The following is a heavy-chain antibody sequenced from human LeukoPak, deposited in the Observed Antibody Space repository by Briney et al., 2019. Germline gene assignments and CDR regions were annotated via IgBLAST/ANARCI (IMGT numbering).Heavy chain of an antibody. D-gene: IGHD3-16*01. CDR3: VRGSTLRHYQY. CDR1: GGSISSSTYY. J-gene: IGHJ4*02. Sequence: SETLPLTCTVSGGSISSSTYYWGWIRRRPGKGLEWIGSIYYSGSTYYNPSLKSRVTVSVDTSKNQFSLKLSSVTAADTAVYYCVRGSTLRHYQYWGQGTLVTVSS. V-gene: IGHV4-39*01. CDR2: IYYSGST.